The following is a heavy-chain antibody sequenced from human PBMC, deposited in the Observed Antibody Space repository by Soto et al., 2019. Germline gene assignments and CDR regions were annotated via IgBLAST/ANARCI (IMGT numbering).Heavy chain of an antibody. D-gene: IGHD3-16*01. V-gene: IGHV3-23*01. CDR3: ASRWGSGSCFDY. CDR1: GFTFSSYA. J-gene: IGHJ4*02. Sequence: PGGSLRLSCAASGFTFSSYAMSWVRQAPGKGLEWVSSIGTSGNTYYAGSVKGRFTISRDTSKNTLYPQMNSLRAEDTAVYYCASRWGSGSCFDYWGQGAVVTVSS. CDR2: IGTSGNT.